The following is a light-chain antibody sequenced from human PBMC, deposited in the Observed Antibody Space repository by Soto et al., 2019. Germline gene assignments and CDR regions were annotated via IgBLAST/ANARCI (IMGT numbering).Light chain of an antibody. J-gene: IGKJ1*01. CDR2: GAS. CDR1: QSVSSNY. V-gene: IGKV3-20*01. Sequence: EIVLTQSPGTLSLSPGERATLSCRASQSVSSNYLAWYLQKPDQAPILLIYGASTRATGLPGRFSGSGSGTYFTRTISRLEPEDFAVYYCQHYGSSPGTFGQGTQVDFK. CDR3: QHYGSSPGT.